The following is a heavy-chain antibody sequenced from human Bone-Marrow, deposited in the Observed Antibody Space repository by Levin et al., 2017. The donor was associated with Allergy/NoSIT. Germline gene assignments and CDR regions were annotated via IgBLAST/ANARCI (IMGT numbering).Heavy chain of an antibody. Sequence: GGSLRLSCATSGFTFSSYWMTWVRQAPGRGLEWVANIKQDGSEKNYVDSVKGRFTISRDNAKNSLYMQMNSLRAEDTAVYYCAKDNGGIYGGTWVDTLDIWGQGTMVTVSS. V-gene: IGHV3-7*04. D-gene: IGHD1-26*01. CDR3: AKDNGGIYGGTWVDTLDI. CDR1: GFTFSSYW. J-gene: IGHJ3*02. CDR2: IKQDGSEK.